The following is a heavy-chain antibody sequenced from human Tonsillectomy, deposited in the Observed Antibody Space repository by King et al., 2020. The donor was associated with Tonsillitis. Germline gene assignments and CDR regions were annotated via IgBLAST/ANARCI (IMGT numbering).Heavy chain of an antibody. D-gene: IGHD6-13*01. CDR2: IRSKANSYAT. V-gene: IGHV3-73*02. J-gene: IGHJ4*02. Sequence: VQLVESGGGLVQPGGSLKLSCAASGFTFSGSAMHWVRQASGKGLEWVGRIRSKANSYATAYAASGKGRFTISRDDSKNTAYLQMNSLKTEDTAVYYCTSRSIAAAVADYWGQGTLVTVSS. CDR1: GFTFSGSA. CDR3: TSRSIAAAVADY.